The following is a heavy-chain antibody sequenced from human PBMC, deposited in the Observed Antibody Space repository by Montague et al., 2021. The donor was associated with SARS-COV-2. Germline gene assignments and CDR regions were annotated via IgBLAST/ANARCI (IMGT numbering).Heavy chain of an antibody. CDR3: ARDPLDYGVWSSGSYDRAYYYYYGMDV. J-gene: IGHJ6*02. CDR1: GFTFSSYS. CDR2: ISSSSSYI. V-gene: IGHV3-21*01. Sequence: SLRLSCAASGFTFSSYSMNWVRQAPGKGLEWVSSISSSSSYIYYADSAKGRFTISRDNAKNSLYLQMNSLRAEDTAVYYCARDPLDYGVWSSGSYDRAYYYYYGMDVWGQGTTVTVSS. D-gene: IGHD3-10*01.